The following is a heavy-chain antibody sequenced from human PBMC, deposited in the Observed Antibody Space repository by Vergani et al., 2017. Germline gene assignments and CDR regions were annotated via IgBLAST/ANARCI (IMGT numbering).Heavy chain of an antibody. CDR2: ISYDGSNK. D-gene: IGHD5-12*01. CDR1: GFTFSSYG. Sequence: QVQLVESGGGVVQPGRSLRLSCAASGFTFSSYGMHWVRQAPGKGLEWVAVISYDGSNKYYADSVKGRFTISRDNSKNTLYLQMNSLRAEDTAVYYCAKDRGYGGYGDLGYWGQGTLVTVSS. V-gene: IGHV3-30*18. CDR3: AKDRGYGGYGDLGY. J-gene: IGHJ4*02.